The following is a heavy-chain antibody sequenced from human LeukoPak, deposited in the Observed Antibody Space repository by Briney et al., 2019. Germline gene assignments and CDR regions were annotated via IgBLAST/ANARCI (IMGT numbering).Heavy chain of an antibody. CDR2: IKQDGSQR. CDR3: ARQGGSSSRRSPIDY. J-gene: IGHJ4*02. V-gene: IGHV3-7*01. Sequence: GGSLRLSCTASGFTFSDYWMTWVRQAPGKGPEWVANIKQDGSQRYYVDSVRGRFTISRDNAKNSLFLQMNGLRAEDTAVYYCARQGGSSSRRSPIDYWGQGTLVTVSS. D-gene: IGHD6-6*01. CDR1: GFTFSDYW.